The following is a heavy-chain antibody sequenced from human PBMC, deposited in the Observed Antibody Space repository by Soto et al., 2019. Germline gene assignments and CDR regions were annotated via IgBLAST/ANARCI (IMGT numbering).Heavy chain of an antibody. V-gene: IGHV4-59*08. D-gene: IGHD2-2*01. CDR2: IYYSGST. CDR1: GGSISSYY. CDR3: ASHVYCSSTSSYEIEY. J-gene: IGHJ4*02. Sequence: SETLSLTCTVSGGSISSYYWSWIRQPPGKGLEWIGYIYYSGSTNYNPSLKSRVTISVDTSKNQFSLKLSSVTAADTAVYYCASHVYCSSTSSYEIEYRGPGPLVTLSS.